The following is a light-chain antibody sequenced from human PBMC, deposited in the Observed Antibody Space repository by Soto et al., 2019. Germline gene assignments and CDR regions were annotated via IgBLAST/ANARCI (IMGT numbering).Light chain of an antibody. V-gene: IGLV2-8*01. Sequence: TEQRSASGLSAQLITILVTGLGSDVGDNYVSWYQQHLGKAPKLIIYEVSQRPSGVPDRFSGSKSGNTASLTVSGLQTEDEADYYCSAYAGSNNFVFGSGTKVTVL. CDR2: EVS. CDR1: GSDVGDNY. CDR3: SAYAGSNNFV. J-gene: IGLJ1*01.